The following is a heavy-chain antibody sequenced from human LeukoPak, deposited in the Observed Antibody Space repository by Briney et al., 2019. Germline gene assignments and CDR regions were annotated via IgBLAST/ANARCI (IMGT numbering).Heavy chain of an antibody. CDR1: GGSISSYY. V-gene: IGHV4-59*01. CDR2: IYYSGST. D-gene: IGHD3-10*01. Sequence: SETLSLTCTVSGGSISSYYWSWIRQPPGKGLEWIGYIYYSGSTNYNPSLKSRVTISVDTSKNQFSLKLSSVTAADTAVYYCARGTMVRGVLYYYYGMDVWGQGTTVTVSS. J-gene: IGHJ6*02. CDR3: ARGTMVRGVLYYYYGMDV.